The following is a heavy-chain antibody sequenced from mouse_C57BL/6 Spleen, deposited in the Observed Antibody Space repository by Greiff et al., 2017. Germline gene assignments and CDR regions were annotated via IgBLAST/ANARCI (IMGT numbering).Heavy chain of an antibody. D-gene: IGHD1-1*01. V-gene: IGHV1-55*01. CDR2: IYPGSGST. CDR1: GYTFTSYW. CDR3: ARADYYGGFAY. Sequence: QVHVKQPGAELVKPGASVKMSCKASGYTFTSYWITWVKQRPGQGLEWIGDIYPGSGSTNYNEKFKSKATLTVDTSSSTAYMQLSSLTSEDSAVYYCARADYYGGFAYWGQGTLVTVSA. J-gene: IGHJ3*01.